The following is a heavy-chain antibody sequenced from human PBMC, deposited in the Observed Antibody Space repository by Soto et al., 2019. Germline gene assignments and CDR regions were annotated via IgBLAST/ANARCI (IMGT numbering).Heavy chain of an antibody. CDR1: GGTFSSYA. CDR2: IIPIFGTA. J-gene: IGHJ6*02. Sequence: QVQLVQSGAEVKKPGSSVKVSCKASGGTFSSYAISWVRQAPGQGLEWMGGIIPIFGTANYAQKFQGRVTITADESTSTAYMELSSLRSEDTAVYYCARGYCSSTSCYIAHYYYYYGMDVWGQGTMVTVSS. D-gene: IGHD2-2*02. V-gene: IGHV1-69*01. CDR3: ARGYCSSTSCYIAHYYYYYGMDV.